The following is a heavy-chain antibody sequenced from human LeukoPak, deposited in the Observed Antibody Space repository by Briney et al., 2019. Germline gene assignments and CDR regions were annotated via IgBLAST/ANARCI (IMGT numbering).Heavy chain of an antibody. CDR2: ISAYNGNS. D-gene: IGHD3-10*01. J-gene: IGHJ6*03. Sequence: ASVKVSCKASGYTFTSYGISWVRQAPGQGLEWMGWISAYNGNSNYAQKLQGRVTMTTDTSTSTAYMELRSLRSDDTAVYYCARGHYGSGSYYWDYYYYYMDVWGKGTTVTVSS. CDR1: GYTFTSYG. V-gene: IGHV1-18*01. CDR3: ARGHYGSGSYYWDYYYYYMDV.